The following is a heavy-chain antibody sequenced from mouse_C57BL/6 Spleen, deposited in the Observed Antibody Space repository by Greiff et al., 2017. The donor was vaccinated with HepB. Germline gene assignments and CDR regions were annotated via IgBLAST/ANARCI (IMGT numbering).Heavy chain of an antibody. CDR2: IDPSDSET. V-gene: IGHV1-52*01. Sequence: QVQLQQPGAGLVRPGSSVKLSCKASGYTFTSYWMHWVKQRPIQGLEWIGNIDPSDSETHYNQKFKDKATLTVDKSSSTAYMQLSSLTSEDSAVYYCARRGLRLPSFDYWGQGTTLTVSS. J-gene: IGHJ2*01. CDR3: ARRGLRLPSFDY. CDR1: GYTFTSYW. D-gene: IGHD3-2*02.